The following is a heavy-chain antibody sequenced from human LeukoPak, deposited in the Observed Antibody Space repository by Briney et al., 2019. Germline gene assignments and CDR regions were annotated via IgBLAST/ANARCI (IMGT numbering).Heavy chain of an antibody. J-gene: IGHJ4*02. CDR3: ARVFGGSYLADY. D-gene: IGHD1-26*01. V-gene: IGHV4-34*01. CDR1: GGSFSGYY. CDR2: INHSGST. Sequence: SETLSLTCAVCGGSFSGYYWSWIRQPPGKGLEWVGEINHSGSTNYNPSLKSRVTISVDTSKNQFSLKLSSVTAADTAVYYCARVFGGSYLADYWGQGTLVTVSS.